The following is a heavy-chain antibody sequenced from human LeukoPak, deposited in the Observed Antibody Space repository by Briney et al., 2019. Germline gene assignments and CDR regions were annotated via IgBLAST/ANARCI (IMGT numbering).Heavy chain of an antibody. Sequence: GASVKVSCKASGYTFIDYYMHWVRQAPGQGLEWMGIINPRGGSTIYAQDFQGRVTLTRDTSTSTVYMELSSLRSEDTAVYYCARRYYDNSGHSYGYYSDYWGQGTLVTVSS. D-gene: IGHD3-22*01. V-gene: IGHV1-46*01. CDR3: ARRYYDNSGHSYGYYSDY. CDR1: GYTFIDYY. CDR2: INPRGGST. J-gene: IGHJ4*02.